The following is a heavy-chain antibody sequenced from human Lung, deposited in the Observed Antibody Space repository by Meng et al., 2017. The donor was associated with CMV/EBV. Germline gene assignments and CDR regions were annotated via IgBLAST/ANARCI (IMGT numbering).Heavy chain of an antibody. CDR2: MNPNSGNT. J-gene: IGHJ4*02. CDR1: GYTFTSYD. Sequence: ASVXVSXKASGYTFTSYDINWVRQATGQGLEWVGWMNPNSGNTGYAQKFQGRVTITRNTSINTAYMELSSLRSDDTAVYYCARVLVRQPKRGGIAVYPLGRSDYFDYWXQGTXVTVSS. CDR3: ARVLVRQPKRGGIAVYPLGRSDYFDY. V-gene: IGHV1-8*03. D-gene: IGHD6-19*01.